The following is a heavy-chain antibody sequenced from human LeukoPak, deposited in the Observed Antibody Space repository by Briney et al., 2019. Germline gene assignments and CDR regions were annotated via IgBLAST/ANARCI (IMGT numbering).Heavy chain of an antibody. Sequence: PGGSLRLSCAASGFTFSSYSMNWVRQAPGKGLEWVSSISSSSSYIYYADSVKGRFTISRDNSKNTLYLQMNSLRAEDTAVYYCASTSWNYVLDYWGQGTLVTVSS. CDR1: GFTFSSYS. J-gene: IGHJ4*02. CDR2: ISSSSSYI. CDR3: ASTSWNYVLDY. D-gene: IGHD1-7*01. V-gene: IGHV3-21*04.